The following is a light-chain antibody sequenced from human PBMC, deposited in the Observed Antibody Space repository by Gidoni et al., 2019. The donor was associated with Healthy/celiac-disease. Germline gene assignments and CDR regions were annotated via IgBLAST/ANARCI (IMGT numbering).Light chain of an antibody. CDR1: SSAVGSHNL. CDR3: CSYAGSYVV. V-gene: IGLV2-23*01. J-gene: IGLJ2*01. CDR2: EDT. Sequence: QSALTQPAPVSGSPGQSITISCTGTSSAVGSHNLVSWYQQHPGKAPKLMIYEDTKRPSGVSNRFSGSKSGNTASLTISGLQAEDEADYYCCSYAGSYVVFGGGTKLTVL.